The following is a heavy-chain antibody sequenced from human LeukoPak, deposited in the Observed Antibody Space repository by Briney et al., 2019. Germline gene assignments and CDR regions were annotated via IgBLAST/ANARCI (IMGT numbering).Heavy chain of an antibody. J-gene: IGHJ4*02. D-gene: IGHD2-15*01. V-gene: IGHV3-30*18. CDR3: AKDGRSARLGYYFDY. CDR2: ISYDGSNK. Sequence: GGSLRLSCAASGFTFSSYGMHWVRQAPAQGLERVAVISYDGSNKYYADSVRGRFTISRDNFKNTLYLHMSSLRAEDTALYYCAKDGRSARLGYYFDYWGQGTLVTVSS. CDR1: GFTFSSYG.